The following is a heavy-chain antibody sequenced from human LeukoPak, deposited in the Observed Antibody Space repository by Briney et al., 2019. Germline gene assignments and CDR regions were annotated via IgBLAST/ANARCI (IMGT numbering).Heavy chain of an antibody. J-gene: IGHJ5*02. CDR3: ARTLGVPSAFDH. D-gene: IGHD2-2*01. CDR2: INSDGSST. Sequence: GGSLRLSCAASGFTFRNFWMHWVRHAPGKGLLWVSRINSDGSSTTYADSVKGRFTISRDNAKNTLYLQMNSLRAEDTAVYYCARTLGVPSAFDHWGQGTLVTVSS. V-gene: IGHV3-74*01. CDR1: GFTFRNFW.